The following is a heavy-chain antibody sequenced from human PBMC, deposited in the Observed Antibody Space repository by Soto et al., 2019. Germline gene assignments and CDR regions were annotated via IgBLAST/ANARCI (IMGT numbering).Heavy chain of an antibody. CDR2: ISGSGGST. CDR1: GFTFSSYA. D-gene: IGHD2-15*01. V-gene: IGHV3-23*01. Sequence: EVQLLESGGGLVQPGGSLRLSCAASGFTFSSYAMSWVRQAPGKGLEWVSAISGSGGSTYYADSVKGRFTISRDNSKNTLYLQMNSLRAEDTAVYYWAPQKGWFQSFDYWGQGTLVTVSS. CDR3: APQKGWFQSFDY. J-gene: IGHJ4*02.